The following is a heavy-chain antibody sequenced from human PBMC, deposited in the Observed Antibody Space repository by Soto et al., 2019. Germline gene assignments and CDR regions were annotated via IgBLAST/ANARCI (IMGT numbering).Heavy chain of an antibody. CDR3: ATSEWNDAFDI. Sequence: EVQLVESGGGLVKPGGSLRLSCAASGFTFSNVWMTWIRQSPGKGLEWVGRIKRKTDGETTDYGAPVKGRFTVSRDASNNTLYLQMNSLKTEDTGLYYCATSEWNDAFDIWGHGTMVTVSS. CDR1: GFTFSNVW. CDR2: IKRKTDGETT. J-gene: IGHJ3*02. D-gene: IGHD3-3*01. V-gene: IGHV3-15*01.